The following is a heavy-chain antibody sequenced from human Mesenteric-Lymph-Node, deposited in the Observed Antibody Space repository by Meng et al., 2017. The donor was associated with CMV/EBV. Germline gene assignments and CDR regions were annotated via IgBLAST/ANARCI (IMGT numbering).Heavy chain of an antibody. J-gene: IGHJ6*02. CDR1: GFTVSSNY. CDR3: ARDRGITIFGVVHQYGMDV. CDR2: IYSGGST. Sequence: GESLKISCAASGFTVSSNYMSWVRQAPGKGLEWVSVIYSGGSTYYADSVKGRFTISRDNSKNTLYLQMNSLRAEDTAVYYCARDRGITIFGVVHQYGMDVWGQGTTVTVSS. V-gene: IGHV3-66*02. D-gene: IGHD3-3*01.